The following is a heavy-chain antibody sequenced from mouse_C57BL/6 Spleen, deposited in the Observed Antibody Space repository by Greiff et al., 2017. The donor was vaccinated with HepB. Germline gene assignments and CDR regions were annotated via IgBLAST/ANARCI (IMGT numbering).Heavy chain of an antibody. D-gene: IGHD2-3*01. J-gene: IGHJ2*01. Sequence: QVQLQQSGAELVRPGASVTLSCKASGYTFTDYEMHWVKQTPVHGLEWIGAIDPETGGTAYNQKFKGKARLTADKSSSTAYMELRSLTSEDSAVYYCTRAGPYDPFDYWGQGTTLTVSS. CDR3: TRAGPYDPFDY. V-gene: IGHV1-15*01. CDR2: IDPETGGT. CDR1: GYTFTDYE.